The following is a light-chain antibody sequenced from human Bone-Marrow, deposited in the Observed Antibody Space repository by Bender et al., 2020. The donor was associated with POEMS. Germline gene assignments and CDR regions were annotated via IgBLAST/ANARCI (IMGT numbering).Light chain of an antibody. CDR2: DVS. J-gene: IGLJ2*01. Sequence: QSALTQPASVSGSPGQSITISCTGTTSDVGAYNYVSWYQQHPGKAPKLMIYDVSSRPSGVSNRFSGSKSGNTASLTISGLQAEDEADYYCSSYSSSNTFVLFGGGTKVTVL. CDR1: TSDVGAYNY. V-gene: IGLV2-14*03. CDR3: SSYSSSNTFVL.